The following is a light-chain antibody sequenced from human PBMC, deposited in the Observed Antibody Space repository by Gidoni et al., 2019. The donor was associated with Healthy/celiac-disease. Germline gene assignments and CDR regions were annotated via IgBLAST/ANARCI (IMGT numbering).Light chain of an antibody. CDR3: QQYGSSPWT. J-gene: IGKJ1*01. CDR1: QSVSSNY. V-gene: IGKV3-20*01. CDR2: GAS. Sequence: IVLTQSPGTVSLSPGERATLSCRASQSVSSNYLAWYQQKPGQPPRLLIYGASSRATGIPDRFSGSGSGTDFTLTISRLEPEDFAVYYCQQYGSSPWTFGQGTKVEIK.